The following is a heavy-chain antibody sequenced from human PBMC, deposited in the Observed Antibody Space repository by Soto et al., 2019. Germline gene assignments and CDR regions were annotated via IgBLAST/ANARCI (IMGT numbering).Heavy chain of an antibody. J-gene: IGHJ4*02. Sequence: QVQLQESGPGLVKPSETLTLTCTVSGGSISNYYWSWIRQPPGKGLEWIGYIYYSGSSNYNPSLKSRVAISVDTSRNQFSLKLSSVTAADTALYDCARGGVAGGGLLGDYWGQGTLVTVSS. CDR3: ARGGVAGGGLLGDY. V-gene: IGHV4-59*01. CDR2: IYYSGSS. D-gene: IGHD6-13*01. CDR1: GGSISNYY.